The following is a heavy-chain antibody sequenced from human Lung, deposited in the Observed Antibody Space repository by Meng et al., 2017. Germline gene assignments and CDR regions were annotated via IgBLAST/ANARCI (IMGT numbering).Heavy chain of an antibody. CDR3: AHASYYYDSSGYKFFDY. V-gene: IGHV2-5*02. CDR2: IYWDDDK. Sequence: QITLKESGPTLVKPTQTLPLTCTFSGFSLSTSGVGVGWIRQPPGKALEWLALIYWDDDKRYSPSLKSRLTITKDTSKNQVVLTMTNMDPVDTATYYCAHASYYYDSSGYKFFDYWGQGTLVTVSS. D-gene: IGHD3-22*01. J-gene: IGHJ4*02. CDR1: GFSLSTSGVG.